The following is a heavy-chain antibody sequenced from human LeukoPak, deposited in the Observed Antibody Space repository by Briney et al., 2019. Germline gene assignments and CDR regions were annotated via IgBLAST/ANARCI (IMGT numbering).Heavy chain of an antibody. CDR2: IKPNGGNT. J-gene: IGHJ5*02. Sequence: GASVKASCKASGYTFTSYYIHWVRHPPRHGLEWMGIIKPNGGNTSYMQEFHGRVTMSTDSSTRPVYMALSRLRTEDPAMYYRARSAWGRNGFDRWGQGTLVTVSS. D-gene: IGHD3-16*01. CDR3: ARSAWGRNGFDR. CDR1: GYTFTSYY. V-gene: IGHV1-46*01.